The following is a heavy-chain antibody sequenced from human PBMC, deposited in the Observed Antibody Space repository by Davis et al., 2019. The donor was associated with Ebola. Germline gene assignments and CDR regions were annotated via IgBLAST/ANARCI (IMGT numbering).Heavy chain of an antibody. CDR1: GFNFSAYS. CDR3: ARQTGLDY. J-gene: IGHJ4*02. V-gene: IGHV3-21*01. D-gene: IGHD7-27*01. Sequence: GESLKISCAASGFNFSAYSLNWVRQAPGKGLEWVSSISKSSSFIYYADSVKGRFTISRDNAKNSLFLQMNSLRAEDTAVYYCARQTGLDYWGQGTLVTVSS. CDR2: ISKSSSFI.